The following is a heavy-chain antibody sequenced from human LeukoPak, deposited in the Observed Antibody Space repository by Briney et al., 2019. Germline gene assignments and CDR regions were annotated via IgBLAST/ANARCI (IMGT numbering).Heavy chain of an antibody. Sequence: GASVNVSFKASGYTFTIYGISWVRQAPGQGLEWMGWISTYNGNTNYAQKLQGRVTMTTDTSTSTAYMELRSLRSDDTAVYYCARDYYYDTSGYYYWGQGTLVTVSS. CDR1: GYTFTIYG. CDR3: ARDYYYDTSGYYY. V-gene: IGHV1-18*01. J-gene: IGHJ4*02. D-gene: IGHD3-22*01. CDR2: ISTYNGNT.